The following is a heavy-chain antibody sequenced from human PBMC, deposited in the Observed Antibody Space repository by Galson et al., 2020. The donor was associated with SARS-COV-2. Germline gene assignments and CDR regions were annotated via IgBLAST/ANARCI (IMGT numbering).Heavy chain of an antibody. Sequence: TGGSLRLSCAASGFTFSSYAMHWVRQAPGKGLEWVAVISYDGSNKYYADSVKGRFTISRDNSKNTLYLQMNSLRAEDTAVYYCARAPGTGMAVWGQGTTVTVSS. J-gene: IGHJ6*02. V-gene: IGHV3-30-3*01. D-gene: IGHD1-1*01. CDR1: GFTFSSYA. CDR3: ARAPGTGMAV. CDR2: ISYDGSNK.